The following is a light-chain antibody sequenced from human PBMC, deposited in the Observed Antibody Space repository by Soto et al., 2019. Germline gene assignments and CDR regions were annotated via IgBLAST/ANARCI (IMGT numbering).Light chain of an antibody. V-gene: IGKV3-20*01. CDR1: QNFISSY. CDR3: QQYDSSPLT. CDR2: ATS. Sequence: ENVLTQSPGTLSLSPGERATLSCRASQNFISSYLAWYQQKPGQAPSLLVYATSSRAAGIPDRFSGSGSGTDFTLTISRLEPEDFAVYYCQQYDSSPLTFGGGTKVEIK. J-gene: IGKJ4*01.